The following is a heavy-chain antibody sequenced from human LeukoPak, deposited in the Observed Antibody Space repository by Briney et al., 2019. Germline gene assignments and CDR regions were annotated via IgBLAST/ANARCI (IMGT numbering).Heavy chain of an antibody. CDR2: INTGNGNT. Sequence: ASVKVSCKASGYTFTSYAIHWVRQAPGQRLECMGWINTGNGNTKYSQKFQGRVTITRDTSASTAYTDLSSLRSEDTAVYYCARNTETAIPLPYYFDYWGQGTLVTVSS. CDR1: GYTFTSYA. V-gene: IGHV1-3*04. D-gene: IGHD2-21*02. J-gene: IGHJ4*02. CDR3: ARNTETAIPLPYYFDY.